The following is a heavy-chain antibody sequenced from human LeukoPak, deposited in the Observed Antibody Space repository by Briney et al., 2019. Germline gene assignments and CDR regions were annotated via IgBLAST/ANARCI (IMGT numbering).Heavy chain of an antibody. CDR2: ISGSGGST. CDR3: AKDLSLSSWYFGAFDI. CDR1: GFTFSSYW. D-gene: IGHD6-13*01. V-gene: IGHV3-23*01. Sequence: GGSLRLSCAASGFTFSSYWMSWVRQAPGKGLEWVSAISGSGGSTYYADSVKGRFTISRDNSKNTLYLQMNSLRAEDTAVYYCAKDLSLSSWYFGAFDIWGQGTMVTVSS. J-gene: IGHJ3*02.